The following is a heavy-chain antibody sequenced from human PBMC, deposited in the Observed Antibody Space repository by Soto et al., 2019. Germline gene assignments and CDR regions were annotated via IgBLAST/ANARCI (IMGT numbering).Heavy chain of an antibody. J-gene: IGHJ4*02. D-gene: IGHD5-12*01. V-gene: IGHV3-30*18. CDR2: ISYDGSNK. CDR1: GLTFSSYC. CDR3: AKDALSGYSGYDPFDY. Sequence: GGSMRLSCAASGLTFSSYCMHWVRKNTGKGLEWVAVISYDGSNKYYADSVKGRFTISRDNSKNTLYLQMNSLRAEDTAVYYCAKDALSGYSGYDPFDYWGQGTLVTVSS.